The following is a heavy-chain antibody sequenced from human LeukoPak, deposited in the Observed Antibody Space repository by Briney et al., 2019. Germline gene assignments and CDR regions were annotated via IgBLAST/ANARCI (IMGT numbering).Heavy chain of an antibody. Sequence: GASVKVSCKASGGTFSIYAISWVRQAPGQGLEWMGRIIPILGIANYAQKFQGRVTITADRSTSTAYMELSSLRSEDTAVYCCARTDCSGGSCYSLSGWFDPWGQGTLVTVSS. CDR3: ARTDCSGGSCYSLSGWFDP. D-gene: IGHD2-15*01. CDR2: IIPILGIA. V-gene: IGHV1-69*04. CDR1: GGTFSIYA. J-gene: IGHJ5*02.